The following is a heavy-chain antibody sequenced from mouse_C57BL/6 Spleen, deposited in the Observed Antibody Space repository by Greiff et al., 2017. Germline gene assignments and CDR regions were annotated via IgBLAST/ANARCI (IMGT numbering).Heavy chain of an antibody. D-gene: IGHD1-1*01. Sequence: QVQLQQSGAELVRPGASVTLSCKASGYTFTDYEMHWVKQTPVHGLEWIGAIDPETGGTAYNQKFKGKAILTADKSSSTASMELRSLTSEDSAVYFCTRRSSWYYFDYWGQGTTLTVSS. CDR3: TRRSSWYYFDY. J-gene: IGHJ2*01. CDR2: IDPETGGT. CDR1: GYTFTDYE. V-gene: IGHV1-15*01.